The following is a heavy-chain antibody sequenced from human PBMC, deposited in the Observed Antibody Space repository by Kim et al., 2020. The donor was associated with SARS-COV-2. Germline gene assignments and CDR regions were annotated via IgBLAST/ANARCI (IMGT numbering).Heavy chain of an antibody. CDR3: TRQGGGDY. V-gene: IGHV4-39*01. CDR2: YHGSP. Sequence: YHGSPDYSPSLKGPVTIAVDTSKNQFSLKLSSVTGSDTAVYYCTRQGGGDYWGQGTLVTVSS. J-gene: IGHJ4*02. D-gene: IGHD3-16*01.